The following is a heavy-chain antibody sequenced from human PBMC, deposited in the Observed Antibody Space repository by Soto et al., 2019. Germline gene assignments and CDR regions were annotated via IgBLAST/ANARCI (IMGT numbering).Heavy chain of an antibody. J-gene: IGHJ4*02. CDR1: GFTLSKYW. V-gene: IGHV3-74*03. Sequence: GGSLRLSCAVSGFTLSKYWIHWVRQAPGKGLVWLLRVTGEGTSAAYADSVKGRFTISRDTANDTLFLQMNGLRDEDTAMYFCARGFRRSKVRGLFNQGCLDYGGQGTLVTVSS. CDR3: ARGFRRSKVRGLFNQGCLDY. D-gene: IGHD3-10*01. CDR2: VTGEGTSA.